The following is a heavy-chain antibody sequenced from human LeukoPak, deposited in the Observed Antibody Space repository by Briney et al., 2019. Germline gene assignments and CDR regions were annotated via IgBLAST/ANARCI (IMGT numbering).Heavy chain of an antibody. J-gene: IGHJ4*02. CDR2: IYTSGST. D-gene: IGHD6-13*01. V-gene: IGHV4-4*07. CDR3: ARGGSSWYESVSYFDY. Sequence: SETLSLTCTVSGGSISSYYWSWIRQPAGKGLEWIGRIYTSGSTNYNPSLKSRATMSVDTSKNQFSLKLSSVTAADTAVYYCARGGSSWYESVSYFDYWGQGTLVTVSS. CDR1: GGSISSYY.